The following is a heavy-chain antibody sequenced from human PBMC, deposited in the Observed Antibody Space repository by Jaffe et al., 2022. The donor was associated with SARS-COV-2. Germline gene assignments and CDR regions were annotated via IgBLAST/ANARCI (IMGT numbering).Heavy chain of an antibody. V-gene: IGHV1-46*01. CDR2: INPKGGLP. D-gene: IGHD6-6*01. Sequence: QVQLVQSGAEVKSPGASVKLTCKASGYTFTSAYMYWLRQAPGQGPQWLAIINPKGGLPSYAQGFQGRLTMTSDTSTSTVYMELSSLTYEDTAVYFCARGKPEDSSSHYFDSWGQGTLVTVSS. J-gene: IGHJ4*02. CDR1: GYTFTSAY. CDR3: ARGKPEDSSSHYFDS.